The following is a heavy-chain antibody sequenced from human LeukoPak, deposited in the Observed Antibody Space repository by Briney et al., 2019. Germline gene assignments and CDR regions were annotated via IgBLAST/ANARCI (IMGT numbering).Heavy chain of an antibody. Sequence: GGSLRLSCAASGFTFSSYAMSWVRQAPGKGLEWVSAISGSGGSTYYADSVKGRFTISRDNSKNSLYLQMNSLRAEDTAVYYCARESRGDYVWGSYRSNWFDPWGQGTLVTVSS. J-gene: IGHJ5*02. CDR2: ISGSGGST. D-gene: IGHD3-16*02. CDR1: GFTFSSYA. V-gene: IGHV3-23*01. CDR3: ARESRGDYVWGSYRSNWFDP.